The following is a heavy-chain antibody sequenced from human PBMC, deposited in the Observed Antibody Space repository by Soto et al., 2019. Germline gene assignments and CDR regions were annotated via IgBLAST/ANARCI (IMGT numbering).Heavy chain of an antibody. D-gene: IGHD3-10*01. CDR2: INSDGTTI. CDR3: VRDRGYPDSFEI. J-gene: IGHJ3*02. Sequence: GGSLRLSCAASGFNFGPFWMHWVRQAPGKGLVWVSHINSDGTTIVYADSVEGRFTISKDNAKNTLYLQMNSRRVEDTAVFFCVRDRGYPDSFEIWGPGTLVTVSS. V-gene: IGHV3-74*01. CDR1: GFNFGPFW.